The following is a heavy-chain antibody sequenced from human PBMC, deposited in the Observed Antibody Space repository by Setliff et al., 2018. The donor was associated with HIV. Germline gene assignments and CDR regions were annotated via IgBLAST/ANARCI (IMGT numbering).Heavy chain of an antibody. D-gene: IGHD3-9*01. CDR1: GYRFTDFY. J-gene: IGHJ4*02. CDR3: ARRAEDPAINPPSFDYYFDY. Sequence: ASVKVSCKTFGYRFTDFYVNWVRQAPGQGLEWMGWINPKSGATKNAQKFQGRVTMTRDTSISTVYMELSSLRSDDTALYFCARRAEDPAINPPSFDYYFDYWGQGTPVTVSS. CDR2: INPKSGAT. V-gene: IGHV1-2*02.